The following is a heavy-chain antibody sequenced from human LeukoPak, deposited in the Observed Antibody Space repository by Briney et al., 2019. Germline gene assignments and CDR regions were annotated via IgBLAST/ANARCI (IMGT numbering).Heavy chain of an antibody. CDR2: ISYSGNT. Sequence: PSQTLSLTCTVSGGSITNGGYFWTWIRQHPGEGLEWIGYISYSGNTYYNSSLRSRLIMSLDTSKNQFSLKLTSVTAADTAIYYCARYYCGSSTCPGVDYLGQGTLVTVSS. CDR3: ARYYCGSSTCPGVDY. D-gene: IGHD2-2*01. J-gene: IGHJ4*02. CDR1: GGSITNGGYF. V-gene: IGHV4-31*03.